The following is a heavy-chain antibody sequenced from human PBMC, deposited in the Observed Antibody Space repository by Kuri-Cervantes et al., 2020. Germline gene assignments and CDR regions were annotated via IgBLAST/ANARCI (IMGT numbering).Heavy chain of an antibody. D-gene: IGHD3-16*01. CDR3: ARDTSPYYGNGLPFDY. J-gene: IGHJ4*02. CDR1: GYTFTSYG. CDR2: ISAYNGNT. V-gene: IGHV1-18*01. Sequence: ASVNVSCKASGYTFTSYGISWVRQAPGQGLEWMGWISAYNGNTNYAQKLQGRVTMTTDTSTTTAYMELRNLRSDDTAMYFCARDTSPYYGNGLPFDYWGQGTLVTVSS.